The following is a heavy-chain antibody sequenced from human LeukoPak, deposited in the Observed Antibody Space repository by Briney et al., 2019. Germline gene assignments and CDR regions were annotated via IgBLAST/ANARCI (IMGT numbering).Heavy chain of an antibody. Sequence: PSETLSLTCTVSGDSISSYYWSWIQQPPGKGLEWIGYVYYSGSTNYNPSLKSRVTISVDTSKNQFSLKLSSVTAADTAVYYCARGGNCSGGSCYSDRGWFDPWGQGTLVTVSS. J-gene: IGHJ5*02. CDR3: ARGGNCSGGSCYSDRGWFDP. D-gene: IGHD2-15*01. CDR1: GDSISSYY. V-gene: IGHV4-59*01. CDR2: VYYSGST.